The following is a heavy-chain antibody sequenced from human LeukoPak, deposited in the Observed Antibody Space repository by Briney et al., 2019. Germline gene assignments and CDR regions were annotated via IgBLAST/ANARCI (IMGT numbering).Heavy chain of an antibody. D-gene: IGHD3-16*01. CDR3: ARGVTSYGTRLTY. CDR2: IIPILGIA. CDR1: GGTFSSYT. V-gene: IGHV1-69*02. Sequence: SVKVSCKASGGTFSSYTISWVRQAPGQGLEWMGRIIPILGIANYAQKFQGRVTITADKSTSTAYMELSSLRSEDTAVYYCARGVTSYGTRLTYWGQGTLVTVSS. J-gene: IGHJ4*02.